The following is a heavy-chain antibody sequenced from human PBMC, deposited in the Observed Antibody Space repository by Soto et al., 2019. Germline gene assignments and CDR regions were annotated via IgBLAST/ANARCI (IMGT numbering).Heavy chain of an antibody. CDR3: SRQMFSPDNH. J-gene: IGHJ5*02. D-gene: IGHD3-10*02. CDR1: GFTFSGSA. V-gene: IGHV3-73*01. Sequence: GGSLRLSCAASGFTFSGSAIHWVRQASGKGLEWLGLTRSKANNYATAYGASVKGRFTISRDDSKNTAYLQMNSLKTEDTAIYYCSRQMFSPDNHWGQGTLVTVS. CDR2: TRSKANNYAT.